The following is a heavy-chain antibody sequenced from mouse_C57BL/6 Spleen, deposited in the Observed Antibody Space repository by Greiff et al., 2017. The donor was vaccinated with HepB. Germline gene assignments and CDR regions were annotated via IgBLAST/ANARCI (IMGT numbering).Heavy chain of an antibody. CDR1: GYTFTSYG. D-gene: IGHD1-3*01. CDR3: ARSGNFAY. CDR2: IYPRSGNT. Sequence: VKVVESGAELARPGASVKLSCKASGYTFTSYGISWVKQRTGQGLEWIGEIYPRSGNTYYNEKFKGKATLTADKSSSTAYMELRSLTSEDSAVYFCARSGNFAYWGQGTLVTVSA. V-gene: IGHV1-81*01. J-gene: IGHJ3*01.